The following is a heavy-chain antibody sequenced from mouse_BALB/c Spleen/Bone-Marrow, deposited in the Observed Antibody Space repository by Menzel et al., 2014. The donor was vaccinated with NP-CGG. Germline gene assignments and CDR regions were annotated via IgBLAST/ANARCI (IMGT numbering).Heavy chain of an antibody. J-gene: IGHJ3*01. CDR1: GFTFSSYG. CDR2: ISSGGSYT. Sequence: VQLKESGGDLVKPGGSLKLSCAASGFTFSSYGMSWVRQTPDKRLEWVATISSGGSYTYYPDSVKGRFTISRDNAKNTLHLQMSSLKSEDTAMYYCARPYDFGAWFAYWGQGTLVTVSA. CDR3: ARPYDFGAWFAY. D-gene: IGHD2-4*01. V-gene: IGHV5-6*01.